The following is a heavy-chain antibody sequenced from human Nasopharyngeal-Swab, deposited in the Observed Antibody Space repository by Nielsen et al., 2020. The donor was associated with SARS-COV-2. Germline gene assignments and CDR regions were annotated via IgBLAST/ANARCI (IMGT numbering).Heavy chain of an antibody. CDR3: ARHDSINGMDV. D-gene: IGHD1-14*01. CDR2: IYPGDSDT. V-gene: IGHV5-51*01. J-gene: IGHJ6*02. Sequence: VRQMPGKGLEWMGIIYPGDSDTRYSPSFQGQVTISADKSISTACLQWSSLKASDTAMYCCARHDSINGMDVWGQGTTVTVSS.